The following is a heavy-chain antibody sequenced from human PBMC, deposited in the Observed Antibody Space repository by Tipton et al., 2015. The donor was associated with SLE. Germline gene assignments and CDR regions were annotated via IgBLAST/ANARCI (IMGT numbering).Heavy chain of an antibody. D-gene: IGHD3-10*01. Sequence: SLRLSCAASGFTFSSYAMHWVRQAPGKGLEWVAVISYDGSNKYYADSVKGRFTISRDNSKNTRYLQMNRLRAEDKAVYYCARVHRPQGVIIIPVDYWGQGTLVTVAS. CDR3: ARVHRPQGVIIIPVDY. V-gene: IGHV3-30*04. CDR2: ISYDGSNK. J-gene: IGHJ4*02. CDR1: GFTFSSYA.